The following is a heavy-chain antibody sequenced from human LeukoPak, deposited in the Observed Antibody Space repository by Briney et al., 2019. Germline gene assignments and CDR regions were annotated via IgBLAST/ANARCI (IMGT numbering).Heavy chain of an antibody. CDR3: AKDPGYDILTGYFDY. D-gene: IGHD3-9*01. Sequence: GGSLRLSCAASGFTFSSYGMHWVRQAPGKGLEWVAFIRYDGNSKYSADSVKGRFTISRDNSKNTLYLQMNSLRAEDTAFYYCAKDPGYDILTGYFDYWGQGTLVTVSS. V-gene: IGHV3-30*02. CDR2: IRYDGNSK. J-gene: IGHJ4*02. CDR1: GFTFSSYG.